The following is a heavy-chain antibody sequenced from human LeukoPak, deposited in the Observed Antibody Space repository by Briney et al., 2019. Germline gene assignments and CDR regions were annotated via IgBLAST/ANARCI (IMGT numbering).Heavy chain of an antibody. V-gene: IGHV3-48*02. CDR2: ISGGTSTI. Sequence: PGGSLRLSCAASGFTFSTHSMNWVRQAPGKGLEWVSYISGGTSTIFYADSVKGRFTISRDNAQRSLYLQMNSLRDEDTAVYYCARDGRGYYDSSAYSLDYWGQGTLVTASS. CDR3: ARDGRGYYDSSAYSLDY. J-gene: IGHJ4*02. CDR1: GFTFSTHS. D-gene: IGHD3-22*01.